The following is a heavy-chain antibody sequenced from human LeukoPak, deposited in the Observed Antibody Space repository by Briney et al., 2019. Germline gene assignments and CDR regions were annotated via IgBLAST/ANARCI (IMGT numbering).Heavy chain of an antibody. CDR1: GGPISSGGYY. CDR2: IYYSGST. CDR3: ARDGYGSGSYFDY. D-gene: IGHD3-10*01. J-gene: IGHJ4*02. V-gene: IGHV4-31*03. Sequence: SETLSLTCTVSGGPISSGGYYWSWIRQHPGKGLEWIGYIYYSGSTYYNPSLKGRVTISVDTSKNQFSLKLSSVTAADTAVYYCARDGYGSGSYFDYWGQGTLVTVSS.